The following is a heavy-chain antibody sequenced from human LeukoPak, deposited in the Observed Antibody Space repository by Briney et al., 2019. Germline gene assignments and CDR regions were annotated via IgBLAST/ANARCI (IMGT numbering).Heavy chain of an antibody. CDR1: GYTFTGYY. Sequence: ASVKVSCKASGYTFTGYYMHWVRQAPGQGLEWMGWINPNSGGTDYAQKFQGRVTMTRDTSINTAYMELTSVTSDDTAVYYCARGGLKWLEDFDYWGQGTLVTVSS. CDR3: ARGGLKWLEDFDY. D-gene: IGHD6-19*01. V-gene: IGHV1-2*02. CDR2: INPNSGGT. J-gene: IGHJ4*02.